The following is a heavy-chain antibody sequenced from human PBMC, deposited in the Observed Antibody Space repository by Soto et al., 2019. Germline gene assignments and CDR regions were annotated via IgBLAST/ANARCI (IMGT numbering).Heavy chain of an antibody. CDR2: IYYTGST. J-gene: IGHJ6*02. V-gene: IGHV4-39*01. Sequence: SETLSLTCTVSGGSIRSSSYYWDWVRQSPGKGLEWIGHIYYTGSTYYIPSLKSRVTISIDTSKNQFSLKLTSVTATDTAVYYCGRRPKSGSFHYYGVDVWGQGTTVTVSS. CDR3: GRRPKSGSFHYYGVDV. D-gene: IGHD1-26*01. CDR1: GGSIRSSSYY.